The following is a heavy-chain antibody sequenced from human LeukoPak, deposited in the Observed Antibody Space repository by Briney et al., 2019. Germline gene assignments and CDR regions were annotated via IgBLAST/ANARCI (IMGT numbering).Heavy chain of an antibody. Sequence: SETLSLTCAVYGGSFSGYYWSWIRQPPGKGLEWIGEINYSGSTNYNPSLKSRVTISVDTSKNQFSLKLSSVTAADTAVYYCARGPGYSYGSRVDYYYYYGMDVWGQGTTVTVSS. CDR3: ARGPGYSYGSRVDYYYYYGMDV. V-gene: IGHV4-34*01. CDR2: INYSGST. J-gene: IGHJ6*02. D-gene: IGHD5-18*01. CDR1: GGSFSGYY.